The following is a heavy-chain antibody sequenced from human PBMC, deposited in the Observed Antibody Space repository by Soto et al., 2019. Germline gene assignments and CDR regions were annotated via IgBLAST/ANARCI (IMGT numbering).Heavy chain of an antibody. CDR1: GFTFSSYA. J-gene: IGHJ4*02. CDR2: ISSSSTYI. CDR3: ARPLHCYDGSGYSAY. V-gene: IGHV3-21*01. Sequence: EVQLVESGGGLVKPGGSLRLSCAASGFTFSSYAMNWVRQAPGKGLEWVSSISSSSTYIYYADSVKCRFNISRDNAKNSMYLQMNRMRAEDTAVYYCARPLHCYDGSGYSAYWGQGTLVTVSS. D-gene: IGHD3-22*01.